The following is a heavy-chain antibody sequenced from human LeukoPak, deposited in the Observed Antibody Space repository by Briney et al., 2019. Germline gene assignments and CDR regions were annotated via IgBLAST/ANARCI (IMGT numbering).Heavy chain of an antibody. D-gene: IGHD5-12*01. V-gene: IGHV4-34*01. J-gene: IGHJ4*02. CDR3: ARCGGFHYLDDY. CDR2: ISHSGST. CDR1: GGSFSDYY. Sequence: SETLSLTRAVYGGSFSDYYWTWVRQPPGKGLEWIGEISHSGSTKYNPSLKSRVTISVDTSKNQFSLKLNSVTAADTAVYYCARCGGFHYLDDYWGQGTLVTVSS.